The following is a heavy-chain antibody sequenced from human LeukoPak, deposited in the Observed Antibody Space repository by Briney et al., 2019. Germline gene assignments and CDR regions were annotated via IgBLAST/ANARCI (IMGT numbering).Heavy chain of an antibody. V-gene: IGHV3-23*01. CDR2: ISESGVST. Sequence: GGSLRLSCAASGFTFSSYDMTWVRQAPAKGLEWVSTISESGVSTYYADSVKGRFTISRDNSKNTLYLQMNSLRAEDTAVYYCAKSNTRWGQGTLVTVSS. D-gene: IGHD4-11*01. CDR3: AKSNTR. J-gene: IGHJ4*02. CDR1: GFTFSSYD.